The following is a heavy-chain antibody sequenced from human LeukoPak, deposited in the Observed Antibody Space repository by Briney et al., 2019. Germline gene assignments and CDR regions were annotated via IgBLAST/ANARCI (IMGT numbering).Heavy chain of an antibody. Sequence: GGTLRLSCAASGFTLSNYAMNWVRQAPGKGLVWLSRINGDGRNTGYADSVKGRFTISRDNAKNTLYLQMNSLRAEDTAVYYCARGSSSGWPDYLDYWGQGTLVTVSS. J-gene: IGHJ4*02. V-gene: IGHV3-74*01. D-gene: IGHD6-19*01. CDR1: GFTLSNYA. CDR2: INGDGRNT. CDR3: ARGSSSGWPDYLDY.